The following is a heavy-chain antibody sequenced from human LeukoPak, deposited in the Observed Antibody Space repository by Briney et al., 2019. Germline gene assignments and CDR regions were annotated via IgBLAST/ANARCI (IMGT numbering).Heavy chain of an antibody. CDR3: ARGVRWKYFDY. V-gene: IGHV4-39*07. Sequence: SETLSLTCTVSGGSISSSSYYWGWIRQPPGKGLEWIGEINHSGSTNYNPSLKSRVTISVDTSKNQFSLKLSSVTAADTAVYYCARGVRWKYFDYWGQGTLVTVSS. D-gene: IGHD4-23*01. J-gene: IGHJ4*02. CDR2: INHSGST. CDR1: GGSISSSSYY.